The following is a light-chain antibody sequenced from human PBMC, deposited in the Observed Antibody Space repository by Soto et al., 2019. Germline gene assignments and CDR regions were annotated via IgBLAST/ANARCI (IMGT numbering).Light chain of an antibody. CDR2: DAS. CDR3: QQRSNWPPAT. V-gene: IGKV3-11*01. J-gene: IGKJ1*01. CDR1: QSVSSY. Sequence: EIVLTQSPATLSLSPGERATLSCRASQSVSSYLAWYQQKPGQAPRLLIYDASNRATGIPARFSGSGSGTDFTLTINSLEPEDVAVYYCQQRSNWPPATVGQGTKVEI.